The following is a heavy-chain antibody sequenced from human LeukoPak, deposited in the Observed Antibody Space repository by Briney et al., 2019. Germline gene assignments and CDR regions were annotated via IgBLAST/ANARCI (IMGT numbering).Heavy chain of an antibody. D-gene: IGHD5-24*01. CDR3: ARDRYGDGFAHLDY. CDR1: GYTFTSYV. V-gene: IGHV1-2*02. J-gene: IGHJ4*02. Sequence: GASVKVSCKASGYTFTSYVIHWVRQAPGQGLEWMGWITPSGGTNYPQKFQGRVAITWDTSITTAYMDLSRLTSDDTAVYYCARDRYGDGFAHLDYWGQGALVTVSS. CDR2: ITPSGGT.